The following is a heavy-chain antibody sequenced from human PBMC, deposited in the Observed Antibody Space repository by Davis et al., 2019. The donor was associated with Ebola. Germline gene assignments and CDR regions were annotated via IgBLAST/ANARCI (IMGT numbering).Heavy chain of an antibody. V-gene: IGHV4-38-2*02. J-gene: IGHJ5*02. Sequence: ESLKISCTASGFTFSDYYMSWVRQAPGKGPEWIGSFYYSGSTYYNPSLKSRVTMSVDMSKNQFSLKLSSVTAADTAVYYCATQYSNGWFDPWGQGTLVTVSS. CDR2: FYYSGST. CDR3: ATQYSNGWFDP. D-gene: IGHD4-11*01. CDR1: GFTFSDYY.